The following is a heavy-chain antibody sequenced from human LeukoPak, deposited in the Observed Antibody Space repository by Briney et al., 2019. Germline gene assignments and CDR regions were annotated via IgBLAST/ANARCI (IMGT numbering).Heavy chain of an antibody. CDR2: IRYDGSNK. CDR3: AKDLAPMVGATSEPFDY. CDR1: RFTFSSYG. V-gene: IGHV3-30*02. J-gene: IGHJ4*02. D-gene: IGHD1-26*01. Sequence: GGSLRLSCAASRFTFSSYGMHWVRQAPGKGLEWVAFIRYDGSNKYYADSVKGRFTISRDNSKNTLYLQMNSLRAEDTAVYYCAKDLAPMVGATSEPFDYWGQGTLVTVSS.